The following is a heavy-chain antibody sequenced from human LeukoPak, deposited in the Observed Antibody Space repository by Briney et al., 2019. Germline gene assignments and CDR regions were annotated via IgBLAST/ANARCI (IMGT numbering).Heavy chain of an antibody. J-gene: IGHJ5*02. V-gene: IGHV1-18*01. Sequence: ASVKVSCKTSGYTFTHYGISWVRQAPGQGLEWMGWVSTSNPHTNYAPKFRGRVIMTIDTSTTTAYLEMRSLTSDDTAVYYCARDRFLWGLGNWFDLWGQGTLVTVTS. CDR2: VSTSNPHT. CDR3: ARDRFLWGLGNWFDL. D-gene: IGHD3-3*01. CDR1: GYTFTHYG.